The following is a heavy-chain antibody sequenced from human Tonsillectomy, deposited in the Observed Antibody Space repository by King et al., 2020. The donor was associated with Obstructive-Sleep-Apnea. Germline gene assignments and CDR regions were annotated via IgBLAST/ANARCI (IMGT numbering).Heavy chain of an antibody. CDR1: GFTFSSYD. V-gene: IGHV3-13*04. J-gene: IGHJ6*02. CDR3: AREHVDTARGAYGMDV. CDR2: IGTAGDT. Sequence: VQLVESGGGLVQPGGSLRLSCAASGFTFSSYDMHWVRQATGKGLEWVSAIGTAGDTYYPGSVKGRFTISRENAKNSLYLQMNSLRAGDTAVYYCAREHVDTARGAYGMDVWGQGTTVTVSS. D-gene: IGHD5-18*01.